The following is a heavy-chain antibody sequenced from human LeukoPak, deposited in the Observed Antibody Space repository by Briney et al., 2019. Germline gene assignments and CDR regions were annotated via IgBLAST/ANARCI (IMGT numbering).Heavy chain of an antibody. CDR1: GFTVSDHW. Sequence: QTGGSLRLSCAASGFTVSDHWMNWVRQAPGKGLEWVANIKQDGSEKYYGDSVKGRFTISRDSAKNSLYLQMNSLRAEDTAVYYCARDQRSLRIGYYFDYWGQGTLVTVSS. CDR3: ARDQRSLRIGYYFDY. J-gene: IGHJ4*02. D-gene: IGHD5/OR15-5a*01. CDR2: IKQDGSEK. V-gene: IGHV3-7*01.